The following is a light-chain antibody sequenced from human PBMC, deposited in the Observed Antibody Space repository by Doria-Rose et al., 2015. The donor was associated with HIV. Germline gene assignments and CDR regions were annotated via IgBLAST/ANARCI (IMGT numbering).Light chain of an antibody. CDR3: HQYGTSWT. CDR1: QSFSSTY. Sequence: TQSPGTLSLSPGERATLSRRASQSFSSTYLAWYQQKPGQAPSILIYDGSTRATGIPDRFSASGSGTDFTLTINRLEPEDFALYYCHQYGTSWTFGQGTKVEI. J-gene: IGKJ1*01. V-gene: IGKV3-20*01. CDR2: DGS.